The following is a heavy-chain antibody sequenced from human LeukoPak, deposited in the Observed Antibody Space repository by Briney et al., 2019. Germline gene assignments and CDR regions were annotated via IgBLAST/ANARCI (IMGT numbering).Heavy chain of an antibody. Sequence: GGSLRLSCTASGFTFSNYWMTWVRQAPGKGLEWVANIKQGGSEKYYVDSVKGRFTISRDNAKNSLYPQMNSLRAEDTAVYYCVSGTDAHGYWGQGTLVTASS. J-gene: IGHJ4*02. CDR1: GFTFSNYW. CDR3: VSGTDAHGY. CDR2: IKQGGSEK. V-gene: IGHV3-7*03.